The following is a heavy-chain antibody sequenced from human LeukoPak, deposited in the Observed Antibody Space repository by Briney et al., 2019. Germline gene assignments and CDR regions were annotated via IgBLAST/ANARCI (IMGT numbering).Heavy chain of an antibody. CDR3: AKDLGEAVTSGAFDY. V-gene: IGHV3-43*01. D-gene: IGHD4-17*01. Sequence: GGSLRLSCAASGFTFDDYTMHWVRQAPGKGLEWVSLISWDGGSTYYADSVKGRFTISRDNSKNSLYLQMNSLRTEDTALYYCAKDLGEAVTSGAFDYWGQGTLVTVSS. CDR2: ISWDGGST. CDR1: GFTFDDYT. J-gene: IGHJ4*02.